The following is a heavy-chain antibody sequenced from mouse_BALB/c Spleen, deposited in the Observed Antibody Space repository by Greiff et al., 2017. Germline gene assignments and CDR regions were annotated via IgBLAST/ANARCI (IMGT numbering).Heavy chain of an antibody. D-gene: IGHD3-3*01. V-gene: IGHV5-6-3*01. Sequence: EVKLVESGGGLVQPGGSLKLSCAASGFTFSSYGMSWVRQTPDKRLELVATINSNGGSTYYPDSVKGRFTISRDNAKNTLYLQMSSLKSEDTAMYYCAGLGFDDWGQGTTLTVSS. CDR1: GFTFSSYG. CDR2: INSNGGST. CDR3: AGLGFDD. J-gene: IGHJ2*01.